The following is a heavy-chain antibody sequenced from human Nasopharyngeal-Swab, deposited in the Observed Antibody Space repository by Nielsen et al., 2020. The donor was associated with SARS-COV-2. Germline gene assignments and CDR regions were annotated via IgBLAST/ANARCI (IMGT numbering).Heavy chain of an antibody. D-gene: IGHD2-2*01. V-gene: IGHV3-30-3*01. J-gene: IGHJ4*02. Sequence: LRLSCSASGFPFSGHDMHWVRQAPGKGLEWVAVVSYDGNTVYYADSLKGRFTISRDNSKNTIYLHMNSLRTDDTAVYFCARDPYPALSGSYAIFDNWGQGTLVTVSS. CDR3: ARDPYPALSGSYAIFDN. CDR1: GFPFSGHD. CDR2: VSYDGNTV.